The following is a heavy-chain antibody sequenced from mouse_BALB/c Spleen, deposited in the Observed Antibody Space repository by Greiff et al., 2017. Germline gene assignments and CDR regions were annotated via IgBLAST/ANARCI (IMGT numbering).Heavy chain of an antibody. D-gene: IGHD1-1*01. CDR1: GFTFSSFG. CDR2: ISSGGSYT. Sequence: EVKLMESGGGLVQPGGSRKLSCAASGFTFSSFGMHWVRQAPEKGLEWVAYISSGGSYTYYPDTVTGRFTISRDNAKNTLYLEMSSLRSEDTAMYYCAREGYYGSSYAMDYWGQGTSVTVSS. V-gene: IGHV5-9-4*01. J-gene: IGHJ4*01. CDR3: AREGYYGSSYAMDY.